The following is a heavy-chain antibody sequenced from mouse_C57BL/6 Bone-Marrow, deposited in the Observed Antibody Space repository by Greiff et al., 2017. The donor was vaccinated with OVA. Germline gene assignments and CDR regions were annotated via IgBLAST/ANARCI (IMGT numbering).Heavy chain of an antibody. Sequence: EVKLMESGGGLVKPGGSLKLSCAASGFTFSSYTMSWVRQTPEKRLEWVATISGGGGNTYYPDSVKGRFTISRDNAKNTLYLQMSSLRSEDTALYYCARHDSSGYGVWGQGTTLTVSS. CDR3: ARHDSSGYGV. CDR1: GFTFSSYT. D-gene: IGHD3-2*02. V-gene: IGHV5-9*01. J-gene: IGHJ2*01. CDR2: ISGGGGNT.